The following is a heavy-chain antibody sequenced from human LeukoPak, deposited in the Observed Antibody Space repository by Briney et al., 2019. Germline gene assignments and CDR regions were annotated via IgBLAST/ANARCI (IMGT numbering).Heavy chain of an antibody. J-gene: IGHJ4*02. V-gene: IGHV5-51*01. D-gene: IGHD3-3*01. CDR3: AIANDFWSGYYHY. Sequence: GESLKISCKGPGYSFTSYWIGWVRQMPGKGLEWMGIIYPGDSDTRYSPSFQGQVTISADKSISTAYLQWSSLKASDTAMYYCAIANDFWSGYYHYWGQGTLVTVSS. CDR1: GYSFTSYW. CDR2: IYPGDSDT.